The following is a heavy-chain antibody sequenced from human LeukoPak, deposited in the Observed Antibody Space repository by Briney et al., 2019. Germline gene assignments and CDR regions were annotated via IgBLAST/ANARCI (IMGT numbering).Heavy chain of an antibody. D-gene: IGHD2-21*02. CDR1: GFTFSSYG. V-gene: IGHV3-33*01. CDR3: ARDRSAVTANAIWSRYFDL. Sequence: PGRSLRFSCAASGFTFSSYGMHWVRQAPGKGLEWVAVIWYDGSNEYYADSVKGRFTISRDNSKNTLYLQMNSLRVEDTAVYYCARDRSAVTANAIWSRYFDLWGRGTLVTVSS. J-gene: IGHJ2*01. CDR2: IWYDGSNE.